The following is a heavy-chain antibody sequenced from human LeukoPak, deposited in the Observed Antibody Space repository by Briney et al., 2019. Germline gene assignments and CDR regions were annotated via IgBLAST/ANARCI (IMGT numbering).Heavy chain of an antibody. CDR1: GFSLSTSGVG. CDR3: AHKPRWNTIFGVVSDRKKYNWFDP. Sequence: SGPTLVNPTQTLTLTCTFSGFSLSTSGVGVGWIRQPPGKALEWLALIYWDDDKRYSPSLKSRLTITKDTSKNQVVLTMTNMDPVDTATYYCAHKPRWNTIFGVVSDRKKYNWFDPWGQGTLVTVSS. V-gene: IGHV2-5*02. CDR2: IYWDDDK. J-gene: IGHJ5*02. D-gene: IGHD3-3*01.